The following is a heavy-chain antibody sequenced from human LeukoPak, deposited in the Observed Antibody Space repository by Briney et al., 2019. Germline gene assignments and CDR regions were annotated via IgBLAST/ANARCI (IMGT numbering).Heavy chain of an antibody. J-gene: IGHJ3*02. CDR2: IKQDGSEK. D-gene: IGHD6-19*01. Sequence: PGGSLRLSCAASGFTFSSYWMSWARQAPGKGLEWVANIKQDGSEKYYVDSVKGRFTISRDNAKNSLYLQMNSLRAEDTAVYYCARARAGDAFDIWGQGTMVTVSS. CDR1: GFTFSSYW. CDR3: ARARAGDAFDI. V-gene: IGHV3-7*01.